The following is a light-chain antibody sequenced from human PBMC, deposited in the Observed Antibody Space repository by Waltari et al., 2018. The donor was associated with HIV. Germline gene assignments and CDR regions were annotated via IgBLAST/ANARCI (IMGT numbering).Light chain of an antibody. CDR1: WSDIGSYDL. CDR3: CSYAGSGTFVV. Sequence: QSALTQPASVSGSPGQSITLSCSGTWSDIGSYDLVSWYQHFPGKAPKRILYDVNERTSGVFPRYSGSKSVNTASLVISGLQSEDEADYYCCSYAGSGTFVVFGGGTRLTV. CDR2: DVN. J-gene: IGLJ3*02. V-gene: IGLV2-23*02.